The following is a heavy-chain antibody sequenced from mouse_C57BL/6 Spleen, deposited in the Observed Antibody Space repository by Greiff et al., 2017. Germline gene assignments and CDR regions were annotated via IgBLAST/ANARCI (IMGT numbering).Heavy chain of an antibody. CDR2: IYPSDSET. Sequence: QVQLQQPGAELVRPGSSVKLSCKASGYTFTSYCMDWVKQRPGQGLEWIGNIYPSDSETHYNQQFKDKATLTVDKSSSTAYMQLSSLTSEDSAVYYCARGGWYFDVWGTGTTVTVSS. V-gene: IGHV1-61*01. CDR1: GYTFTSYC. CDR3: ARGGWYFDV. J-gene: IGHJ1*03.